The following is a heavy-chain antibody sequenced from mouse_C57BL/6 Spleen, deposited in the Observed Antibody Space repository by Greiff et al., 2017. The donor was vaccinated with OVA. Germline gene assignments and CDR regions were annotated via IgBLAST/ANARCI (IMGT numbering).Heavy chain of an antibody. CDR3: ARSSGTMGPMDY. CDR1: GYAFSSSW. J-gene: IGHJ4*01. V-gene: IGHV1-82*01. D-gene: IGHD1-1*02. CDR2: IYPGDGDT. Sequence: VKLQESGPELVKPGASVKISCKASGYAFSSSWMNWVKQRPGKGLEWIGRIYPGDGDTNYNGKFKGKATLTADKSSSTAYMQLSSLTSEDSAVYFCARSSGTMGPMDYWGQGTSVTVSS.